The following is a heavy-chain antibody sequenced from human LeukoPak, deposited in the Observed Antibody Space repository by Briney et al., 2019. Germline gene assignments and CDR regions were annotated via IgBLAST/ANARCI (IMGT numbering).Heavy chain of an antibody. J-gene: IGHJ3*02. D-gene: IGHD3-22*01. CDR3: ASLKNSYDSSGYLVTDAFDI. CDR1: GYTFTSYG. V-gene: IGHV1-18*01. Sequence: ASVKVSCKASGYTFTSYGISWVRQAPGQGLEWMGWISPYNSNTYYAQNLQGRVTMTTDTSTSTAYMELRSLRSDDTAVYYCASLKNSYDSSGYLVTDAFDIWGQGTMVTVSS. CDR2: ISPYNSNT.